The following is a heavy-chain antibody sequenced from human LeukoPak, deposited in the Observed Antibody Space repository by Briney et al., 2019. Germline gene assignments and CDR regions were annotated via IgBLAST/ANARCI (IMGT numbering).Heavy chain of an antibody. J-gene: IGHJ4*02. CDR2: IYPADSDT. CDR3: AREETAGDFDY. D-gene: IGHD1-1*01. Sequence: GESLKISCKGSGYSFPSSWIGWVRQMPGKGLEWMAMIYPADSDTRYSPSFQGQVTISADKSISTAYLQWSSLQASDTAMYYCAREETAGDFDYWGQGTLVTVSS. CDR1: GYSFPSSW. V-gene: IGHV5-51*01.